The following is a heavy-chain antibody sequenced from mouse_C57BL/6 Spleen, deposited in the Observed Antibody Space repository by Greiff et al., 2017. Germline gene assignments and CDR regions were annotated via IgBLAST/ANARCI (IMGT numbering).Heavy chain of an antibody. CDR3: ARDGGYPGGYFDV. D-gene: IGHD1-1*02. V-gene: IGHV3-6*01. CDR2: ISYDGSN. J-gene: IGHJ1*03. CDR1: GYSITSGYY. Sequence: EVQLVESGPGLVKPSPSLSLTCSVSGYSITSGYYWNWIRQLPGNNLEWMGFISYDGSNNYNPSLKNRISITRDTSKNHFFLKLNSVPTEDTATYSCARDGGYPGGYFDVWGTGTTVTVSS.